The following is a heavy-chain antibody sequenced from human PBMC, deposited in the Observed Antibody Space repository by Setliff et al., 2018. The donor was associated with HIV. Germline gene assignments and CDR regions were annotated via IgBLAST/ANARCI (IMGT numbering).Heavy chain of an antibody. CDR3: ARDRFPQSNIFGAWYFDL. CDR1: EFIFSRYA. J-gene: IGHJ2*01. V-gene: IGHV3-30*01. Sequence: GGSLRLSCAASEFIFSRYAIYRVRQAPGKGLEWVAVISSDGSDKYYAVSVKGRFTISRDNSKNTLYLQMNSLRAEDTAVYYCARDRFPQSNIFGAWYFDLWGRGTLVTVSS. CDR2: ISSDGSDK. D-gene: IGHD3-10*02.